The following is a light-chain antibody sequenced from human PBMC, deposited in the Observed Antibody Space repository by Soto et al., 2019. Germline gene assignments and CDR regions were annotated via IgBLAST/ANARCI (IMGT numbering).Light chain of an antibody. V-gene: IGLV2-14*01. CDR2: DVT. CDR3: SSYTSISTLV. J-gene: IGLJ1*01. CDR1: NSDVGGYNY. Sequence: QSLLTQPASVSWCPGLAITLPCTGTNSDVGGYNYVSWYQQHPGKAPKVMIYDVTNRPSGVSNRFSGSKSGNTASLTISGLQAEDEADYYCSSYTSISTLVFGTGTQLTVL.